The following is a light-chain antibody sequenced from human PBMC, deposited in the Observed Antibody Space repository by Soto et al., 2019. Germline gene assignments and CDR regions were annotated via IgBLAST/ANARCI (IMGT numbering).Light chain of an antibody. V-gene: IGLV1-44*01. CDR3: AAWDDSLNGHVV. Sequence: QSVLTQPPSASGTPGQRVSISCSGSNSNIGSNTVNWYQQLPRTAPKLLIDSNNQRPSGVPDRFSGSKSGTSASLAISGLQYEDEADYYCAAWDDSLNGHVVFGGGTKLTVL. CDR1: NSNIGSNT. J-gene: IGLJ2*01. CDR2: SNN.